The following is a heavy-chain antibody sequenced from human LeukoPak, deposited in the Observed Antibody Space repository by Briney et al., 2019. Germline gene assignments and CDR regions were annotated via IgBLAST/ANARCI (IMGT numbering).Heavy chain of an antibody. J-gene: IGHJ4*02. CDR2: ISHTGTT. CDR3: ATREHHVLRTPGDY. V-gene: IGHV4-39*01. CDR1: GGSITISDYY. Sequence: SETLSLTCTVSGGSITISDYYWGWIRLPPGKGLEWIGTISHTGTTYYNPSLQSRVTISVDKSRNQFSLKLSSVTAADTAVYYCATREHHVLRTPGDYWGQGTLVTVSS. D-gene: IGHD6-6*01.